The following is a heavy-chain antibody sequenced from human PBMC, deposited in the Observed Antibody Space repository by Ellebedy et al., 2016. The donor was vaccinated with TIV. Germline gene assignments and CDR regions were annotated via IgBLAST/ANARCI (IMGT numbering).Heavy chain of an antibody. V-gene: IGHV3-21*01. CDR2: ISSSSSYI. CDR3: AKDLIAARSGR. Sequence: GESLKISXAASGFTFSSYSMNWVRQAPGKGLEWVSSISSSSSYIYYADSVKGRFTISRDNAKNSLYLQMNSLRAEDTAVYYCAKDLIAARSGRWGQGTLVTVSS. J-gene: IGHJ4*02. D-gene: IGHD6-6*01. CDR1: GFTFSSYS.